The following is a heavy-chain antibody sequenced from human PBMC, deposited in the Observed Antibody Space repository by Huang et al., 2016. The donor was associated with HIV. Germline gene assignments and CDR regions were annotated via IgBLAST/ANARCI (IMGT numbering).Heavy chain of an antibody. CDR1: GYSFSSYW. D-gene: IGHD6-6*01. CDR3: ARRFSSSSGYFDY. V-gene: IGHV5-51*01. Sequence: VQLVQSGAEVKKPGESLKISCKGSGYSFSSYWIAWVRQLPGKGLEWMGFIFPDDSDTTYSPSFEGQVTISADKSIGTADLQWSSLKASDTAMYYCARRFSSSSGYFDYWGQGSLVTVSS. J-gene: IGHJ4*02. CDR2: IFPDDSDT.